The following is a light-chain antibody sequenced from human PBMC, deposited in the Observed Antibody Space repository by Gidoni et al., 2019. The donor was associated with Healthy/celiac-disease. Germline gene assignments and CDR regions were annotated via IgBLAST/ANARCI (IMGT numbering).Light chain of an antibody. J-gene: IGKJ3*01. Sequence: DIQMTQSPSSLSASVGDRVTITCRASQSISSYLNWYQKKPGKAPKLLIYAASSLQSWVPSRFSGSGSGTDFTLTISSLQPEDFATYYCQQSYSTLLFTFGPGTKVDIK. CDR3: QQSYSTLLFT. V-gene: IGKV1-39*01. CDR1: QSISSY. CDR2: AAS.